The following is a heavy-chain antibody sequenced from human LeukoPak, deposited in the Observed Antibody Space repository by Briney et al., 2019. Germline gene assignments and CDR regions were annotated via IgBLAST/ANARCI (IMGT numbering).Heavy chain of an antibody. CDR3: VTVRTYGDYAMNY. J-gene: IGHJ4*02. Sequence: GESLKISCKGSGYSFTSYWIGWVRQMPGKGLEWMGIIYPGDSDTRYSPSFQGQVTISADKSISTAYLQWSSLKASDTGMYYCVTVRTYGDYAMNYWGQGTLVTVSS. D-gene: IGHD4-17*01. CDR2: IYPGDSDT. V-gene: IGHV5-51*01. CDR1: GYSFTSYW.